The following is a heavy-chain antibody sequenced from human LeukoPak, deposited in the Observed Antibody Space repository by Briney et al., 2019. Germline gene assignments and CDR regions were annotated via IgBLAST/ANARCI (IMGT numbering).Heavy chain of an antibody. V-gene: IGHV3-7*03. CDR1: GFTFSSYW. Sequence: PGGSLRLSCAASGFTFSSYWMSWVRQAPGKGLEWVANIKQDGSEKYYVDSVKGRFTISRDNSKSTLYLQMNSLRAEDTAVYYCAKDTNWNYDWFDPWGQGTLVTVSS. D-gene: IGHD1-7*01. CDR2: IKQDGSEK. CDR3: AKDTNWNYDWFDP. J-gene: IGHJ5*02.